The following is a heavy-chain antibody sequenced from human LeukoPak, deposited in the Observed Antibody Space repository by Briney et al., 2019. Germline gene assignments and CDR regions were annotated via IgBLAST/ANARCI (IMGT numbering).Heavy chain of an antibody. D-gene: IGHD5-12*01. J-gene: IGHJ4*02. V-gene: IGHV3-30-3*01. CDR3: ARVYFGRYSGYAFDY. CDR1: GFTFSSYA. Sequence: GGSLRLSCAASGFTFSSYAMHWVRQAPGKGLEWVAVISYDGSNKYYADSMKGRFTISRDNSKNTLYLQMNSLRAEDTAVYYCARVYFGRYSGYAFDYWGQGTLVTVSS. CDR2: ISYDGSNK.